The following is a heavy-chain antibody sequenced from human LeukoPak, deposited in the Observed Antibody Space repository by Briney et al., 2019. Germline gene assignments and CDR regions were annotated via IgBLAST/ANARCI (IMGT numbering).Heavy chain of an antibody. Sequence: ASVKVSCKVSGYALIELSMHWVRPAPGKGREWMGSSDREEGKTIDAQKFQGRVTMTDDTSTDTAYMELSSLRSEDTAVYYCATGVGPTHPHYYYSYMDVWGKGTTVTVSS. CDR3: ATGVGPTHPHYYYSYMDV. CDR2: SDREEGKT. D-gene: IGHD1-26*01. CDR1: GYALIELS. V-gene: IGHV1-24*01. J-gene: IGHJ6*03.